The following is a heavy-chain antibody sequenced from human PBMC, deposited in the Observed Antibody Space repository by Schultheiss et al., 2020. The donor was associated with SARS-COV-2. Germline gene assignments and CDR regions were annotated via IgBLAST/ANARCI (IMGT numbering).Heavy chain of an antibody. CDR3: AKYSSGWYDDAAIDY. D-gene: IGHD6-19*01. CDR2: IYPGDSDT. Sequence: GESLKISCKGSGYSFTSYWIGWVRQMPGKGLEWMGIIYPGDSDTRYSPSFQGQVTISADKSISTAYLQWSSLKASDTAMYYCAKYSSGWYDDAAIDYWGQGTLVTVSS. CDR1: GYSFTSYW. J-gene: IGHJ4*02. V-gene: IGHV5-51*01.